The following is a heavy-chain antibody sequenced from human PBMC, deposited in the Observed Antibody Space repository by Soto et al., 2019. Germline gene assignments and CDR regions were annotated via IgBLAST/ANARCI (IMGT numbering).Heavy chain of an antibody. CDR3: ARRVEDTAMVYDAFDI. V-gene: IGHV5-51*01. D-gene: IGHD5-18*01. Sequence: GESLKISCNGSGYSFSNYWICWVRQMPWKGLEWMGIIYPGDSDTRYSPSLQGQVTISADKSISTAYLQWSSLKASDTAMYFCARRVEDTAMVYDAFDIWGQGTMVTVSS. J-gene: IGHJ3*02. CDR2: IYPGDSDT. CDR1: GYSFSNYW.